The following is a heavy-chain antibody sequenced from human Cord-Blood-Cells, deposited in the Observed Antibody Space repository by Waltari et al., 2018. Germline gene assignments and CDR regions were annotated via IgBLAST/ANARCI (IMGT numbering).Heavy chain of an antibody. CDR2: IYYSGST. CDR1: GGSISSSSYH. D-gene: IGHD3-22*01. CDR3: ARPNYDSSGYYHAFDI. V-gene: IGHV4-39*01. Sequence: QLQLQESGPGLVKPSETLSLTCTVSGGSISSSSYHWGWIRQPPGKGLEWIGSIYYSGSTYYNPSLKSRVTISVDTSKNQFSLKLSSVTAADTAVYYCARPNYDSSGYYHAFDIWGQGTMVTVSS. J-gene: IGHJ3*02.